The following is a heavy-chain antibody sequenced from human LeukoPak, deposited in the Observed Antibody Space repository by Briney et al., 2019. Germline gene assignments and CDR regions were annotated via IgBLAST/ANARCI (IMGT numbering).Heavy chain of an antibody. V-gene: IGHV3-15*01. CDR2: IKSKTDGETT. Sequence: GGSLRLSCSGSGFTQSTAGLTWVRQAPGKGLEWVGRIKSKTDGETTEYAAPVKGRFSLSRDDSKTTLYLQMNSLKTEDTAVYYCTTNYIVGDTNDAFDMWGQGTVVTVSS. J-gene: IGHJ3*02. D-gene: IGHD1-26*01. CDR3: TTNYIVGDTNDAFDM. CDR1: GFTQSTAG.